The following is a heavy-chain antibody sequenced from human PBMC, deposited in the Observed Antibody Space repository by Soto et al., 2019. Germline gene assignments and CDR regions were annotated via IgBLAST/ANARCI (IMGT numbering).Heavy chain of an antibody. CDR2: IYYSGST. V-gene: IGHV4-28*01. J-gene: IGHJ5*02. D-gene: IGHD6-13*01. Sequence: SETLSLTCAVSAYSIRSSNWWGWIRQPPGKGLEWIGYIYYSGSTYYNPSLKSRVTMSVDTSKNQFSLKLSSVTAADTAVYYCARRERAAGTDWWFDPWGQGTLVTVSS. CDR3: ARRERAAGTDWWFDP. CDR1: AYSIRSSNW.